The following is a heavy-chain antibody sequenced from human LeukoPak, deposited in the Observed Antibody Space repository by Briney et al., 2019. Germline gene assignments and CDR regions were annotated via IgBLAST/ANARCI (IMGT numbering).Heavy chain of an antibody. D-gene: IGHD3-10*01. CDR2: IYYSGST. J-gene: IGHJ5*02. Sequence: SETLSLTCTVSGGSISSSSYYWGWIRQPPGKGLEWIGSIYYSGSTYYNPSLKSRVTISVDTSKNQFSLKLSSVTAADTAVYYCARHVGILVRGVKKGYWFDPWGQGTLVTVSS. CDR3: ARHVGILVRGVKKGYWFDP. CDR1: GGSISSSSYY. V-gene: IGHV4-39*01.